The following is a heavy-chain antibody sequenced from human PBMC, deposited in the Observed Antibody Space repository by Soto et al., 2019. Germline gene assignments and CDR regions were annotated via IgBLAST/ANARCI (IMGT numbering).Heavy chain of an antibody. CDR1: GGSISSYY. V-gene: IGHV4-59*01. J-gene: IGHJ3*02. Sequence: PSSPLSLTFTFSGGSISSYYWSWIRQPPGKGLEWVGYIYYSVSTNYNPSLKSRVTISVDTSKNQFSLKLSSVTAADTAVYYCARITMVRAYGAFDIWGQGTMVTVS. CDR2: IYYSVST. CDR3: ARITMVRAYGAFDI. D-gene: IGHD3-10*01.